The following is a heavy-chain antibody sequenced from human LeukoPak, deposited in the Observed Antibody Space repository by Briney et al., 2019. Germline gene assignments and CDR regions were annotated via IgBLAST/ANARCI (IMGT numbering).Heavy chain of an antibody. CDR1: GASISSYF. CDR3: AREFDT. V-gene: IGHV4-59*12. Sequence: SETLSLTCTVSGASISSYFWSWIRQPPGKGLEWIGSVYYSGSTNNNPSLKSRVTMSVDTSKNHFSLKLSSVTAADTAVYYCAREFDTWGQGTLVTVSS. D-gene: IGHD3-16*01. J-gene: IGHJ5*02. CDR2: VYYSGST.